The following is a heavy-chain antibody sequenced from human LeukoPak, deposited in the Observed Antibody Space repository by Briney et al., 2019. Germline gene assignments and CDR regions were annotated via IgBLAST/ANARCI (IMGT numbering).Heavy chain of an antibody. CDR1: GFTFSSYA. V-gene: IGHV3-30-3*01. CDR2: ISYDGSNK. Sequence: GGSLRLSCAASGFTFSSYAMHWVRQAPGKGLEWVAVISYDGSNKYYADSVKGRFTISRDNSKNTLYLQMNSLRAEDTAVYYCARDFYDILTGYPYYYYGMDVWGQGTTVTVSS. CDR3: ARDFYDILTGYPYYYYGMDV. J-gene: IGHJ6*02. D-gene: IGHD3-9*01.